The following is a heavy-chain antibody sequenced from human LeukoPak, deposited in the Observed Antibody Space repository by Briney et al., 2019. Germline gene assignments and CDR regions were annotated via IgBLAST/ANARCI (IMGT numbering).Heavy chain of an antibody. CDR2: IYYSGST. CDR3: ARYVFDLRAFDI. Sequence: SETLSLTCTVSGGSISSYYWSWIRQPPGKGLEWIGYIYYSGSTNYNPSLKSRVTISVDTSKNQFSLKLSSVTAADTAVYYCARYVFDLRAFDIWGQGTMLTVSS. CDR1: GGSISSYY. J-gene: IGHJ3*02. V-gene: IGHV4-59*01. D-gene: IGHD3-16*01.